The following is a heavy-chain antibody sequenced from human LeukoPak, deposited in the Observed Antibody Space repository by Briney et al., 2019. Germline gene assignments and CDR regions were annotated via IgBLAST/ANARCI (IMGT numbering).Heavy chain of an antibody. V-gene: IGHV3-7*01. D-gene: IGHD3-16*01. CDR1: TFTFSSYW. CDR2: IKDDGSEK. Sequence: GGTLRLSCAASTFTFSSYWMSWVRQAPGKGLEWVATIKDDGSEKYYVDSVSGRFTISRDNAKNSLYLQMNSLRAEDTAVYYCARRGTYQNWFDPWGQGTLVTVSS. CDR3: ARRGTYQNWFDP. J-gene: IGHJ5*02.